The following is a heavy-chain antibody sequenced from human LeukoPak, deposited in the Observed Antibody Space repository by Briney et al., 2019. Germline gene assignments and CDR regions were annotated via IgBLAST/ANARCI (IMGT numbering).Heavy chain of an antibody. CDR3: ARRNGITIFGVVRGTEFDP. V-gene: IGHV1-2*02. Sequence: GASVKVSCKASGYTFTGYYMHWVRQAPGQGLEWMGWINPNSGGTNYAQKFQGRVTMTRDTSISTAYMELGRLRSDDTAVYYCARRNGITIFGVVRGTEFDPWGQGTLVTVSS. J-gene: IGHJ5*02. D-gene: IGHD3-3*01. CDR2: INPNSGGT. CDR1: GYTFTGYY.